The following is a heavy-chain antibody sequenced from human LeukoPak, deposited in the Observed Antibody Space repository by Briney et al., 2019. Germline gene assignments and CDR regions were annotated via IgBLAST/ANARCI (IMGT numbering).Heavy chain of an antibody. CDR1: CGSISSYY. CDR3: ARDSGSYPHWFAP. J-gene: IGHJ5*02. V-gene: IGHV4-59*01. D-gene: IGHD1-26*01. CDR2: IFYSGIT. Sequence: PSETLSLTCTVSCGSISSYYWNWIRQPPGKGLEWIGYIFYSGITNYNPSLKSRVTISVDTSKKQFSLKLTSVTAAATAVYYCARDSGSYPHWFAPWGQGTLVTVSS.